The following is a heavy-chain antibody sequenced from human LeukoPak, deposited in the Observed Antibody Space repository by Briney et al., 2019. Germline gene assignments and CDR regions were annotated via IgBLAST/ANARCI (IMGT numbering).Heavy chain of an antibody. CDR1: GGSISSHY. D-gene: IGHD2-2*01. J-gene: IGHJ5*02. CDR3: ARGGGLYQVRKRRHNWFDP. CDR2: ISYSGNT. V-gene: IGHV4-59*11. Sequence: PSETLSLTCTVSGGSISSHYWSWIRQPPGKGLEWIGHISYSGNTHYIPFLNSRVTISIDTPKNQFSLNLSSMTAADTAVYYCARGGGLYQVRKRRHNWFDPWGQGTLVTVSS.